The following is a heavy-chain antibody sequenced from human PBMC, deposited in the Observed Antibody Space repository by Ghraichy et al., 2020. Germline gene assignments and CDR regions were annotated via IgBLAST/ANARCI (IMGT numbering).Heavy chain of an antibody. CDR2: LYSGGDT. Sequence: GGSLRLSCAASGFSVSNSYMSWVRQAPGKGLEWVSALYSGGDTYYADSVKGRFSISRDNSKNTLYLQMNSLRADDTAVYYCATAPSGWHFDYWGQGTLVTVSS. J-gene: IGHJ4*02. D-gene: IGHD6-19*01. CDR1: GFSVSNSY. CDR3: ATAPSGWHFDY. V-gene: IGHV3-66*01.